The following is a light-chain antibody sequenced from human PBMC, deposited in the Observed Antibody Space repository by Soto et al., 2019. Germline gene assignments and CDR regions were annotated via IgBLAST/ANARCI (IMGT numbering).Light chain of an antibody. Sequence: DVVMTQSPLSLPVTLGQPASISCTSSQSLEYSDGKTYLNWFLQRPGQSPRRLIYKVSNRDSGVTDRFSGSRSGSDFTLKISRLEAEKVGIYDCIQGRHWPWTFGQGTKVEIK. CDR2: KVS. V-gene: IGKV2-30*01. J-gene: IGKJ1*01. CDR3: IQGRHWPWT. CDR1: QSLEYSDGKTY.